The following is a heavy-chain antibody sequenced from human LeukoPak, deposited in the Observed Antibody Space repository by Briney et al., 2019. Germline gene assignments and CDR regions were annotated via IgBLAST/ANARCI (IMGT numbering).Heavy chain of an antibody. V-gene: IGHV1-69*05. CDR2: IIPIFGTA. CDR1: GGTFSSYA. D-gene: IGHD3-10*01. J-gene: IGHJ4*02. Sequence: GASVKVSCKASGGTFSSYAISWVRQAPGQGLEWMGRIIPIFGTANYAQKFQGRVTITTDESTSTAYMELSSLRSEDTAVYYCARGTMDLGYYFDYWGQGTLVTVSS. CDR3: ARGTMDLGYYFDY.